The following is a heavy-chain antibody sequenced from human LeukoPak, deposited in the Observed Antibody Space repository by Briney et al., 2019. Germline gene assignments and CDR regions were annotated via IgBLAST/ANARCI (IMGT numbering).Heavy chain of an antibody. CDR3: ARTPKFGYSYGYKAFDI. CDR2: IYTSGST. CDR1: GGSISSYY. D-gene: IGHD5-18*01. J-gene: IGHJ3*02. V-gene: IGHV4-4*07. Sequence: SETLSLTCTVSGGSISSYYWSWIRQPAGKGLEWIGRIYTSGSTNYNPSLKSRVTISVDTSKNQFSLKLSSVTAADTAVYYCARTPKFGYSYGYKAFDIWGQGTMVTVSS.